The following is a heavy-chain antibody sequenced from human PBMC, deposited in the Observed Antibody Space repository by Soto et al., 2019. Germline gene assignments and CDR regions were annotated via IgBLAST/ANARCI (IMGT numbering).Heavy chain of an antibody. D-gene: IGHD3-3*01. CDR1: GFTFDEYT. Sequence: EVQLVESGGGLVQPGRSLKLSCAASGFTFDEYTMHWVRQAPGKGLEWVSGINWNSADIGYADSVKGRFAISRDNAKNSLYLQMNSLRAEDTAFYYCVKDGRFLGQMPYCYMDVWGKGTTVPVSS. CDR2: INWNSADI. CDR3: VKDGRFLGQMPYCYMDV. J-gene: IGHJ6*03. V-gene: IGHV3-9*01.